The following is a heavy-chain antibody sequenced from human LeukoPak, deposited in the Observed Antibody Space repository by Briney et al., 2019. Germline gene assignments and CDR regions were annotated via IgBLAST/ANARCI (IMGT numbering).Heavy chain of an antibody. CDR2: ISYDGSNK. Sequence: PGRSLRLSCAASGFTFSSYAMHWVRQAPGKGLEWVAVISYDGSNKYYADSVKGRFTISRDNSKNTLYLQMNSLRAEDTAVYYGARDRYRSLDYWGRGTLVTVPS. CDR3: ARDRYRSLDY. CDR1: GFTFSSYA. J-gene: IGHJ4*02. D-gene: IGHD3-16*02. V-gene: IGHV3-30*01.